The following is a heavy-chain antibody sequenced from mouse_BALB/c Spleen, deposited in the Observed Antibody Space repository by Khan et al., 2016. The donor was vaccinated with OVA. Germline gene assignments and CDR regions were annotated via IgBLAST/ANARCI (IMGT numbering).Heavy chain of an antibody. J-gene: IGHJ1*01. Sequence: EVELVESGGGLVKPGGSLKLSCAASGFTFSSYTMSWVRQTPEKRLEWVATINSGGTYTYYPDSVKGRFTISRDNAKTTLYLQMSSLTSEDTAMXYCTRDGNYAHWYFDVWGAGTTVTVSS. CDR3: TRDGNYAHWYFDV. CDR1: GFTFSSYT. V-gene: IGHV5-6-4*01. D-gene: IGHD2-1*01. CDR2: INSGGTYT.